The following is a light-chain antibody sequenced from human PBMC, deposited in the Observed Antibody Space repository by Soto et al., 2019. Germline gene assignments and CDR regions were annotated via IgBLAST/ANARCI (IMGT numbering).Light chain of an antibody. CDR2: ATS. CDR1: QSVSNY. V-gene: IGKV1-39*01. J-gene: IGKJ1*01. Sequence: DIQMTQSPSSLSASVGDRVTITCRASQSVSNYLNWFQQKPGKAPKLLIYATSTWESGVPSRFSGSGSETDFTLTISSLRPEDFATYFCQQYYNTPRTFGQGTKVEIK. CDR3: QQYYNTPRT.